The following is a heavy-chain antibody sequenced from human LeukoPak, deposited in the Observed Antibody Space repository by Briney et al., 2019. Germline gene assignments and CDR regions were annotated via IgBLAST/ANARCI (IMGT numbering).Heavy chain of an antibody. CDR3: AKLHNLNCDY. CDR1: GFTFSSYW. CDR2: MNIDGSEK. V-gene: IGHV3-7*03. Sequence: PGGSLRLSCAASGFTFSSYWMGWVRQAPGKRLEWVANMNIDGSEKYYADSAKGRFTISRDNAKRSLYLQMNSLRAEDSAVYYCAKLHNLNCDYWGLGTLATVSS. D-gene: IGHD1-14*01. J-gene: IGHJ4*02.